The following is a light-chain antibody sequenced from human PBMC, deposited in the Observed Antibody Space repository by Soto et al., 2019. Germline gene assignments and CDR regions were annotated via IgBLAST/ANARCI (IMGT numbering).Light chain of an antibody. Sequence: DIQMTHFPSTLSASVGDRVTITCRASQTTNTWLAWYQQKPGTAPKLLIYDASSLEGGVPSRFSASGSGTEFTLTISSLQPDDLATYYCQQYISYPYTFGQGTKVEIK. J-gene: IGKJ2*01. CDR1: QTTNTW. V-gene: IGKV1-5*01. CDR2: DAS. CDR3: QQYISYPYT.